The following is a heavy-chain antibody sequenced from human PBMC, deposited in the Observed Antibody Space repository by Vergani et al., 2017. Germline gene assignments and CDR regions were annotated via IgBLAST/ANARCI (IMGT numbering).Heavy chain of an antibody. CDR3: AREPGFDY. V-gene: IGHV4-61*02. CDR2: IYTSGST. J-gene: IGHJ4*02. Sequence: QVQLQESGPGLVKPSQTLSLTCTVSGASISSGSYYWSWIRQPAGKGLEWIGRIYTSGSTNDNPSLKSRVTISVDTSKNQFSLILSSATAADTAVYYCAREPGFDYWGQGTLVTVSS. CDR1: GASISSGSYY.